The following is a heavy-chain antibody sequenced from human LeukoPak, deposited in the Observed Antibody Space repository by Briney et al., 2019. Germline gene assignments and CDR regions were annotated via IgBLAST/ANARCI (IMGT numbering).Heavy chain of an antibody. Sequence: GGSLRLSCAASGFTFDDYAMHWARQAPGKGLEWVSGISWNSGSIGYADSVKGRFTISGDNAKNSLYLQMNSLRAEDTALYYCAKDTTVAGFQFDYWGQGTLVTVSS. D-gene: IGHD4-17*01. CDR2: ISWNSGSI. J-gene: IGHJ4*02. V-gene: IGHV3-9*01. CDR1: GFTFDDYA. CDR3: AKDTTVAGFQFDY.